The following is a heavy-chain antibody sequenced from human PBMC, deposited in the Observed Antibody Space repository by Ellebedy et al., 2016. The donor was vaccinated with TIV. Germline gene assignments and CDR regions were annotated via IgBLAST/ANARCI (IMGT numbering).Heavy chain of an antibody. J-gene: IGHJ4*02. D-gene: IGHD6-13*01. CDR2: ISNSGDTT. CDR3: AKLAGISSWYAEY. V-gene: IGHV3-23*01. Sequence: PGGSLRLSCAASGFTFGGHSMTWVRQAPGKGLEWVSVISNSGDTTYADSVRGRFTISRDNSINTLYLQMNSLRADDTAIYYCAKLAGISSWYAEYWGQGTLVTVSS. CDR1: GFTFGGHS.